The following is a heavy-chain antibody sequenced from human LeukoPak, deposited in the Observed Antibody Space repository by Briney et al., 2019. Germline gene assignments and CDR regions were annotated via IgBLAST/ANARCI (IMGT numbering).Heavy chain of an antibody. V-gene: IGHV3-23*01. CDR2: ISGSGSNT. CDR3: AKVHCSGGSCYGEYFQH. J-gene: IGHJ1*01. CDR1: GFTFSSYA. Sequence: GGSLRLSCAGSGFTFSSYALSWVRQAPGKGLEWISGISGSGSNTYYADSVKGRFTISRDNSKNTLYLQMSSLRADDTAVYYCAKVHCSGGSCYGEYFQHWGQGTLVTVSS. D-gene: IGHD2-15*01.